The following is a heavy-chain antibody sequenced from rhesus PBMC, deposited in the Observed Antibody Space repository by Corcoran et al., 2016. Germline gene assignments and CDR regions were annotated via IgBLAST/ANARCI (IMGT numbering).Heavy chain of an antibody. J-gene: IGHJ4*01. CDR1: GFSLSTSGMG. CDR2: IYWDEDK. Sequence: QVTLKVSGPALVKPTQTLTLTCTFSGFSLSTSGMGVCWIRQPPGKALEWLASIYWDEDKYYSTALKSRLTISKDTSKNQVVLTMTNMDPVDTDTYYCARVICYYFDYWGQGVLVTVSS. CDR3: ARVICYYFDY. V-gene: IGHV2S1*01.